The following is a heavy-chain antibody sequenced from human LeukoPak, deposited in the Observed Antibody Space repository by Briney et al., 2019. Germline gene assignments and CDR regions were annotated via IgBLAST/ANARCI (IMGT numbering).Heavy chain of an antibody. V-gene: IGHV3-13*01. J-gene: IGHJ4*02. D-gene: IGHD3-3*01. CDR1: GFSLSTYD. CDR2: IGTAGDT. Sequence: GGSLRLSCAASGFSLSTYDMHWVRHTTGKGLEWVSGIGTAGDTYYVGSVKGRFTISRENAKNSLYLQMNSLRAGDSAVYYCAKSMSGLNDYWGQGTLVTVSS. CDR3: AKSMSGLNDY.